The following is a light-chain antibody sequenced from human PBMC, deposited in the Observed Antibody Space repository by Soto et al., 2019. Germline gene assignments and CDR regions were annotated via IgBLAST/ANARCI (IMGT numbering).Light chain of an antibody. CDR1: QIIGTW. J-gene: IGKJ4*01. CDR3: QQYNTYPLT. CDR2: DAS. V-gene: IGKV1-5*01. Sequence: DIQMTQSPSTLSASVGDRVTITCRASQIIGTWLAWYQQKPGKAPKLLIYDASNLETGVPSRFSGSRSGTEFTLTISSLQPDDLATYYCQQYNTYPLTFGGGTQVELK.